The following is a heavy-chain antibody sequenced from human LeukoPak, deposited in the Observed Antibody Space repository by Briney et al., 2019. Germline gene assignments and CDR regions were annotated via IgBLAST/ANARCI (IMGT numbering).Heavy chain of an antibody. Sequence: GGSLRLSCAASGFTFSSYAMHWVRQAPGKGLEWVAVISYDGSNKYYADSVKGRFTISRDNSKNTLYLQMNSLRAEDTAVYYCARDGAPSIFGVVNGWFDPWGQGTLVTVSS. CDR1: GFTFSSYA. CDR3: ARDGAPSIFGVVNGWFDP. V-gene: IGHV3-30-3*01. J-gene: IGHJ5*02. CDR2: ISYDGSNK. D-gene: IGHD3-3*01.